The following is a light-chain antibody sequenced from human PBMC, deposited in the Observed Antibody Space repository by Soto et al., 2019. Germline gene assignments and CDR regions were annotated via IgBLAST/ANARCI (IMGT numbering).Light chain of an antibody. CDR2: DAV. CDR1: QSISTY. Sequence: VLTQSPATLSLTPGERATLSYRASQSISTYLAWYQQTPGQAPGLLIYDAVNRATGIPARFSGSGSGTDFTLITDSLAPEDFAVYYCQQRINWPLTSGGGTKVDIK. V-gene: IGKV3-11*01. J-gene: IGKJ4*01. CDR3: QQRINWPLT.